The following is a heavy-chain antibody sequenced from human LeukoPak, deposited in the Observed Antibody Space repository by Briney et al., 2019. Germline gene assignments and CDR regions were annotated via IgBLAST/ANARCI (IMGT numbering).Heavy chain of an antibody. CDR2: IFYSGTT. D-gene: IGHD3-3*01. CDR1: GGSISSSSYY. Sequence: PSETLSLTCTVSGGSISSSSYYWGWIRQSPGKGLEWIGSIFYSGTTYYNPSLKSRITMSVDTSKNQFSLKVSSVTAADTAVYYCGRHARREELRHGAFDTWGQGTMVIVSS. CDR3: GRHARREELRHGAFDT. J-gene: IGHJ3*02. V-gene: IGHV4-39*01.